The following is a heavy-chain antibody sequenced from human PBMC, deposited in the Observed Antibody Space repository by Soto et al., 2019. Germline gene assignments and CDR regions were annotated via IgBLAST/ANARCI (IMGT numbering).Heavy chain of an antibody. Sequence: EVQLLESGGGLVQPGGSLRLSCAASGFTFSSYAMSWVRQAPGKGLEWVSAISGSGGSTYYADSVKGRFTISRDNSKDALNLQMNSLRAEDTAGYYCAEDLGPHYGDYEGFVYWGQGTLVTVSS. CDR2: ISGSGGST. CDR3: AEDLGPHYGDYEGFVY. J-gene: IGHJ4*02. D-gene: IGHD4-17*01. V-gene: IGHV3-23*01. CDR1: GFTFSSYA.